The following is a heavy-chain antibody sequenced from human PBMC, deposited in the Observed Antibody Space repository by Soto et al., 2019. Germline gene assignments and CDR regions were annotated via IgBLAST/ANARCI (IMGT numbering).Heavy chain of an antibody. J-gene: IGHJ4*02. CDR2: IYYSGSA. CDR1: GGSFTIKTYC. D-gene: IGHD6-6*01. Sequence: ETRSLTCTVSGGSFTIKTYCWGLILQPPAKGLEWIGSIYYSGSAYSNPSLKSRVTMSVDGSKNRFSLRLSSVTAAETAVYYCARRISARTYYFDYWGQGTLVTVSS. V-gene: IGHV4-39*07. CDR3: ARRISARTYYFDY.